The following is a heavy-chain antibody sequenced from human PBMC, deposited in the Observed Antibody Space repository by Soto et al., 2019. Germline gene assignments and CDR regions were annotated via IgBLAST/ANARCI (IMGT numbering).Heavy chain of an antibody. V-gene: IGHV1-69*01. CDR2: IIPAFGTT. D-gene: IGHD7-27*01. CDR1: GGTFNSSG. CDR3: SIEVWGPGGHYLDS. J-gene: IGHJ4*02. Sequence: QVHVVQSGAEVKKPGSSVKVTCKSFGGTFNSSGINWVRQAPGQGLEYMGGIIPAFGTTNFAQKFRDRVTLVADASTSTSYMELSSLTSDDTATYYCSIEVWGPGGHYLDSWGQGTLVTVSS.